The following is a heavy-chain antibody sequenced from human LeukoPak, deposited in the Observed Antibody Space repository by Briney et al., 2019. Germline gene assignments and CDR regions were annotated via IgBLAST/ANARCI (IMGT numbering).Heavy chain of an antibody. CDR2: INSDGSST. D-gene: IGHD2-2*01. Sequence: GGSLRLSCAASGFTFSSYSMNWVRQAPGKGLVWVSRINSDGSSTSYADSVKGRFTISRDNAKNTLYLQMNSLRAEDTAVYYCARDRDIVVVPAGNWFDPWGQGTLVTVSS. CDR1: GFTFSSYS. V-gene: IGHV3-74*01. J-gene: IGHJ5*02. CDR3: ARDRDIVVVPAGNWFDP.